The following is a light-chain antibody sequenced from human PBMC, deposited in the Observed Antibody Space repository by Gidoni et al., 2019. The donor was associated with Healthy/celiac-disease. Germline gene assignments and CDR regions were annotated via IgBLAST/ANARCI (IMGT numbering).Light chain of an antibody. CDR3: QQYGSSPHT. J-gene: IGKJ2*01. CDR1: QSVSSSY. CDR2: GAS. V-gene: IGKV3-20*01. Sequence: EIVLTQSPGTLSLSPGERATLSCRASQSVSSSYLAWYQQKPGQAPSLLIYGASSRATGIPDRFSGSWSGTDFTLTISRLEPEDFAVYYCQQYGSSPHTFGQGTKLEIK.